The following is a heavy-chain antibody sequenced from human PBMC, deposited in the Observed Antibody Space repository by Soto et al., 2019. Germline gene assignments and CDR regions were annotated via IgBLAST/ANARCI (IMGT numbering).Heavy chain of an antibody. J-gene: IGHJ4*02. D-gene: IGHD2-2*03. V-gene: IGHV4-39*02. CDR3: AREGNLGRWIQPLDS. CDR1: GGSISSSSYY. CDR2: IYYSGST. Sequence: PSETLSLTCTVSGGSISSSSYYWGWIRQPPGKGLEWIGSIYYSGSTYYNPSLKSRVTISVDTSKNHFSLKLISVTTADTAVYFCAREGNLGRWIQPLDSWGQGTLVTAS.